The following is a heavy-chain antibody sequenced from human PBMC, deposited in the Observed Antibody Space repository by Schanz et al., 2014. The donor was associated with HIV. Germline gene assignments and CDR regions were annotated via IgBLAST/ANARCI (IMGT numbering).Heavy chain of an antibody. Sequence: QVQLQQWGAGLLKPSETLSLTCVVYGGSFSAYYWTWIRQFPGLGLEWIGGVRHIGGTNYNPSLKSRVTMSMDMSKNEFSLNLTSATAADTAVYFCARGDFGGSSVDYWGHGNMVTVSS. J-gene: IGHJ4*01. CDR2: VRHIGGT. D-gene: IGHD4-17*01. CDR3: ARGDFGGSSVDY. V-gene: IGHV4-34*01. CDR1: GGSFSAYY.